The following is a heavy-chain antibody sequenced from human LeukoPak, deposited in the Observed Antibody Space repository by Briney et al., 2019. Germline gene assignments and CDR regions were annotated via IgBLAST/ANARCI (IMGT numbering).Heavy chain of an antibody. V-gene: IGHV4-34*01. Sequence: PSETLSLTCAVYGGSFSGYYWSWIRQPPGKGLEWIGEINHSGSTNYNPSLKSRVTISVDTSKNQFSLKLSSETAADTAVYYCARVGPYCSSASCYTSGVRDYYYYMDVWGKGTTVTVSS. D-gene: IGHD2-2*02. CDR1: GGSFSGYY. CDR2: INHSGST. J-gene: IGHJ6*03. CDR3: ARVGPYCSSASCYTSGVRDYYYYMDV.